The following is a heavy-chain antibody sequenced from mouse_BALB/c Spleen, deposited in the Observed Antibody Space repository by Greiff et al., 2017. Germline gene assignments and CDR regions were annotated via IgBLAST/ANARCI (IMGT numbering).Heavy chain of an antibody. V-gene: IGHV1-54*01. CDR2: INPGSGGT. CDR3: TRSRYDYDDGDY. CDR1: GYAFTNYL. D-gene: IGHD2-4*01. J-gene: IGHJ4*01. Sequence: VQRVESVAELVRPGTSVKVSCKASGYAFTNYLIEWVKQRPGQGLEWIGVINPGSGGTNYNEKFKGKATLTADKSSSTAYMQLSSLTNEDSAVYYCTRSRYDYDDGDYWGQGTSVTVSS.